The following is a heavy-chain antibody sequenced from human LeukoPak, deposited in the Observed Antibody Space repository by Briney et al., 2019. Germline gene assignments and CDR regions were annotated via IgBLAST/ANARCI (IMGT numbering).Heavy chain of an antibody. D-gene: IGHD6-6*01. J-gene: IGHJ4*02. Sequence: GGSLRLSCAASGFTFSNYWMSWVRQAPGKGLEWVANINEDGSEKYYVDSVKGRFTISRDNAKKLLYLQMYSLRAEDTAVYYCGRDQAARPLGYWGQGTLVTVFS. CDR1: GFTFSNYW. CDR3: GRDQAARPLGY. V-gene: IGHV3-7*01. CDR2: INEDGSEK.